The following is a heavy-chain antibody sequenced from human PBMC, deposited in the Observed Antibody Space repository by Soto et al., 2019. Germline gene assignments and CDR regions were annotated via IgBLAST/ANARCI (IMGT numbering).Heavy chain of an antibody. CDR2: IWYDGSNK. Sequence: PGGSLRLSCAASGFTFSSYGMHWVRQAPGKGLEWVAVIWYDGSNKYYADSVKGRFTISRDNSKNTLYLQMNSLRAEDTAVYYCARDREVVTATVGWFDPWGQGTLVTVSS. D-gene: IGHD2-21*02. CDR3: ARDREVVTATVGWFDP. CDR1: GFTFSSYG. J-gene: IGHJ5*02. V-gene: IGHV3-33*01.